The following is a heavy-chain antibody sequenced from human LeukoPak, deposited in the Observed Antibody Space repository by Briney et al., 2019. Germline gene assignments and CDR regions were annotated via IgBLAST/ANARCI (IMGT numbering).Heavy chain of an antibody. D-gene: IGHD3-22*01. J-gene: IGHJ1*01. CDR3: ARTRGPLLPEH. V-gene: IGHV3-11*04. Sequence: GGSLRLSCAASGFTFSDSYMSWIRQSPGKGLEWVSHISGSGHIIYYADSMKGRFTISRDNAKNSLYLQMNSLRAEDTAVYYCARTRGPLLPEHWGQGTLVTVSS. CDR2: ISGSGHII. CDR1: GFTFSDSY.